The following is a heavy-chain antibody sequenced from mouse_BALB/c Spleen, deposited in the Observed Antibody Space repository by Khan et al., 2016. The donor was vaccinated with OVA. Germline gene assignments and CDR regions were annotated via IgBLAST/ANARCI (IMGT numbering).Heavy chain of an antibody. J-gene: IGHJ1*01. D-gene: IGHD1-1*01. V-gene: IGHV3-2*02. CDR2: ISYSGST. CDR1: GYSITSDYA. CDR3: ARRYYYGQWYFDV. Sequence: EVQLVESGHGLVKPSQSLSLTCTVTGYSITSDYAWNWIRQFPGNKLEWMAYISYSGSTRSNPSLNSRISITRDTSKNQFFLQLNSVTTEDTATYYCARRYYYGQWYFDVWGAGTTVTVSS.